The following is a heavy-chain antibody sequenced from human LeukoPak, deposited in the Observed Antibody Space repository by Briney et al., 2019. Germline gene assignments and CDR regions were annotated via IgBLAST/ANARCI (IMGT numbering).Heavy chain of an antibody. CDR3: AKHYMGSSYNHGLDC. V-gene: IGHV4-39*01. Sequence: SETLSLTCAVYGGSSSSYYWGWIRQPPGKGLEWIGSIYYSGTTYYNPSLKSRVTISVDTSKNQFSLKLSSVTAADTALYYCAKHYMGSSYNHGLDCWGQGTLVTVSS. J-gene: IGHJ4*02. CDR2: IYYSGTT. CDR1: GGSSSSYY. D-gene: IGHD3-10*01.